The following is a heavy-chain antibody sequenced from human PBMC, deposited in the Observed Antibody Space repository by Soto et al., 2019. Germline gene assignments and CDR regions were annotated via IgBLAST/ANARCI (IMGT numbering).Heavy chain of an antibody. CDR1: GFTFSDHY. J-gene: IGHJ6*01. CDR2: SRNRVNSHTT. CDR3: TRGLLGGAPSYTFHGMDV. V-gene: IGHV3-72*01. D-gene: IGHD1-26*01. Sequence: EVQLVESGGGLVQPGGSLRLSCAASGFTFSDHYMDWVRQAPGKGLEWVARSRNRVNSHTTEYAASVKGRFTISRDESKSSLYLQMNSLIIEGTAVYYCTRGLLGGAPSYTFHGMDVWGQGTTVTVSS.